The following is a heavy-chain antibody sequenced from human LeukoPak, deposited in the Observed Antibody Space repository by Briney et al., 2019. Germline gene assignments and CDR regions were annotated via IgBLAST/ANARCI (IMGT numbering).Heavy chain of an antibody. Sequence: RPGRSLRLSCAASGFTFSSYGMHWVRQAPGKGLEWVAVISYDGSNKYYADSVKGRFTISRDNSKNTLYLQMNSLRAEDTAVYYCAKGPTVTLGYWGQGTLVTVSS. V-gene: IGHV3-30*18. CDR1: GFTFSSYG. D-gene: IGHD4-11*01. CDR2: ISYDGSNK. CDR3: AKGPTVTLGY. J-gene: IGHJ4*02.